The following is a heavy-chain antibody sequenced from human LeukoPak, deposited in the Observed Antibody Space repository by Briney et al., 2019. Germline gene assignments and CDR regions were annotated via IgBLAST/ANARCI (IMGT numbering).Heavy chain of an antibody. CDR3: ARVYCSSTSCYHFDY. CDR1: GGTFSSYA. V-gene: IGHV1-69*05. D-gene: IGHD2-2*01. Sequence: SVKVSCKASGGTFSSYAISWVRQAPGQGLEWMGGIIPIFGTANYAQKFQGRVTITTDESTSTAYMELSSLRSKDTAVYYCARVYCSSTSCYHFDYWGQGTLVTVSS. J-gene: IGHJ4*02. CDR2: IIPIFGTA.